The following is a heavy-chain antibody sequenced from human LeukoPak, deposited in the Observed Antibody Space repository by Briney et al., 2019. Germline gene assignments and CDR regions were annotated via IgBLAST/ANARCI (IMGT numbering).Heavy chain of an antibody. Sequence: GASVTVSCKASGGTFSSYAISWVRQAPGQGLEWMEGIIPIFGTANYAQKFQGRVTITTDESTSTAYMELSSLRSEDTAVYYCARESPITISSSATDYYYYMDVWGKGTTVTVSS. CDR2: IIPIFGTA. J-gene: IGHJ6*03. V-gene: IGHV1-69*05. CDR1: GGTFSSYA. D-gene: IGHD3-9*01. CDR3: ARESPITISSSATDYYYYMDV.